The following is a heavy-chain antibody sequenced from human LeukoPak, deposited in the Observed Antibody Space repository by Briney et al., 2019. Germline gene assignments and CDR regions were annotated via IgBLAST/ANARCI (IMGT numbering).Heavy chain of an antibody. V-gene: IGHV1-69*05. CDR2: INPIFHTP. CDR3: ARGRTTGEFDY. CDR1: GGTFSSHA. J-gene: IGHJ4*02. D-gene: IGHD4-11*01. Sequence: SVKVSCKASGGTFSSHAISWVRQAPGQGLEWMGGINPIFHTPTYAKKFQGRLTITKDESMRPASMDLSSLISDDTAVYYCARGRTTGEFDYWGQGTLVTVSS.